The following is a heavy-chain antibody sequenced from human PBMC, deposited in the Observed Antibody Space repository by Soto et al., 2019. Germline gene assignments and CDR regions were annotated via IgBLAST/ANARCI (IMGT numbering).Heavy chain of an antibody. CDR3: ARHGYSYGGGYFDY. J-gene: IGHJ4*02. D-gene: IGHD5-18*01. Sequence: EVQLVESGGGLVQPGGSLRLSCAASGFTVSSNYMSWVRQAPGKGLEWVSLIYSGGSAYYADSVKGRFTISRDNSKNTLYLQMNSLRAEDTAVYYCARHGYSYGGGYFDYGGQGTLVTVSS. V-gene: IGHV3-66*04. CDR1: GFTVSSNY. CDR2: IYSGGSA.